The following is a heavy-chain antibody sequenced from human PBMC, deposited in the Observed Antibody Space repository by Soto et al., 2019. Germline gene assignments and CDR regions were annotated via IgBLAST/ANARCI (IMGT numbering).Heavy chain of an antibody. CDR1: GGSISSYY. CDR3: ARRYGYSFDY. CDR2: IYYSGST. Sequence: QVQLQESGPGLVKPSETLSLTCTVSGGSISSYYWSWIRQPPGKGLEWIGYIYYSGSTNYNPSLKSRVTISVDTSKNQFSLKLRSVTAADPAVYDCARRYGYSFDYWGQGTLVTVSS. D-gene: IGHD1-1*01. V-gene: IGHV4-59*08. J-gene: IGHJ4*02.